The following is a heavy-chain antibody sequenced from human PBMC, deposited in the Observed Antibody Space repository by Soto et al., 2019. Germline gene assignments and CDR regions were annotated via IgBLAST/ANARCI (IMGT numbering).Heavy chain of an antibody. V-gene: IGHV3-74*01. CDR3: VRGTNGWRGMDY. CDR2: ITEDGSGT. Sequence: GXLRVSCSTSGFTFSIYPIHGVRQAPGKGPVWVSRITEDGSGTTYADSVKGRFTVTRDNAKNTMYLQMSGLGAEDTAVYHCVRGTNGWRGMDYWGQGTLVTVSS. D-gene: IGHD2-8*01. J-gene: IGHJ4*02. CDR1: GFTFSIYP.